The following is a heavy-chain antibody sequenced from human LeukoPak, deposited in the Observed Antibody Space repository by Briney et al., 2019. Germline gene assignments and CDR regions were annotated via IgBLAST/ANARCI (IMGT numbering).Heavy chain of an antibody. J-gene: IGHJ5*02. Sequence: SETLSLTCTVPGGSISSSSYYWGWIRQPPGKGLEWIGSIYYSGSTYYNPSLKSRVTISVDTSKNQFSLKLSSVTAADTAVYYCARASIRTIFQFDPWGQGTLVTVSS. V-gene: IGHV4-39*01. CDR1: GGSISSSSYY. CDR2: IYYSGST. CDR3: ARASIRTIFQFDP. D-gene: IGHD2-21*01.